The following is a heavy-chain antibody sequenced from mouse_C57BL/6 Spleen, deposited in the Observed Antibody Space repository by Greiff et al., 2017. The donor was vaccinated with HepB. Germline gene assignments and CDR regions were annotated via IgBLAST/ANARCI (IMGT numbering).Heavy chain of an antibody. J-gene: IGHJ4*01. CDR1: GYSITSGYY. Sequence: EVKLLESGPGLVKPSQSLSLTCSVSGYSITSGYYWNWIRQSPGNQLEWLGYIRYDGSTNYNPTFKNRTSITPDTSTNQSFLQLNSVTTEDTATYYGAYAMDYWGQGTSVTVSS. CDR2: IRYDGST. V-gene: IGHV3-6*01. CDR3: AYAMDY.